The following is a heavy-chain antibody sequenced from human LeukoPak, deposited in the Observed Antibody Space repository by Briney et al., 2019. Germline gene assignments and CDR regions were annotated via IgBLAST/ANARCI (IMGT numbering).Heavy chain of an antibody. J-gene: IGHJ4*02. V-gene: IGHV4-31*03. CDR1: GGSISSGGYY. CDR3: ARDRRQRGGSAPFDY. D-gene: IGHD3-10*01. CDR2: IYYSGST. Sequence: SETLSLTCTVSGGSISSGGYYWSWIRQHPGKGLEWIGYIYYSGSTYYNPSLKSRVTISVDTSKNQFSLKLSSVTAADTAVYYCARDRRQRGGSAPFDYWGQGTLVTVSS.